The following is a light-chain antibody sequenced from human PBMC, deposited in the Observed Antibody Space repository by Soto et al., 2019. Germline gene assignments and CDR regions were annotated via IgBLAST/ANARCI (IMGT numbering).Light chain of an antibody. J-gene: IGKJ1*01. V-gene: IGKV3-15*01. CDR1: QSVSSN. Sequence: EIAMTQSPATLSVSPGERDTLSCRASQSVSSNIAWYQQKPCQAPRLLIYGASTRATGIPARFSGSGSGTEFTLTISRLEPEDFAVYYCQQYGSSGTFGQGTKVDIK. CDR3: QQYGSSGT. CDR2: GAS.